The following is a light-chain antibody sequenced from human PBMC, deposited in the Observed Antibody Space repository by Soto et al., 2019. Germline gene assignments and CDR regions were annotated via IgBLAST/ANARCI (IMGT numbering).Light chain of an antibody. V-gene: IGKV3-15*01. Sequence: IVMTQSPATLSVSPGDRATLSCRARLSVSSTLAWSQQNPGQAPRLLIYGPSARAPVIPSRFSGIGSGTEFTLTISSLQSEDFAVYYCQQYNDWPLTFGQGTKVEIK. CDR3: QQYNDWPLT. CDR1: LSVSST. CDR2: GPS. J-gene: IGKJ1*01.